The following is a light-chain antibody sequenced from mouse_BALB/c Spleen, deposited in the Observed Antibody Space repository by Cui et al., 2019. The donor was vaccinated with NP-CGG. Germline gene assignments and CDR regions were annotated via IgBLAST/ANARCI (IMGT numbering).Light chain of an antibody. CDR3: ALWYSNHWV. CDR1: TGAVTTNNY. Sequence: QAVVTQESALTTSPGETVTLTCRSSTGAVTTNNYANWVQEKPDHLFTGLIGGTKNRAPGVPARFSGSLIGDKAALTITGAQTEDEAIYFCALWYSNHWVFGGGTKLTV. CDR2: GTK. J-gene: IGLJ1*01. V-gene: IGLV1*01.